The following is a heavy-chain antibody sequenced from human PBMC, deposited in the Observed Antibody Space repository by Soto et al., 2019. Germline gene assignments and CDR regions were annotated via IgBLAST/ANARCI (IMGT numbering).Heavy chain of an antibody. D-gene: IGHD3-16*02. CDR3: ARSRQGGSYRYYYFDY. CDR2: INAGNGNT. CDR1: GYTFTSYA. Sequence: ASVKVSCKASGYTFTSYAMHWVRQAPGQRLEWMGWINAGNGNTKYSQKFQGRVTITRDTSASTAYMELSSLRSEDTAVYYCARSRQGGSYRYYYFDYWGQGTLVTVSS. V-gene: IGHV1-3*01. J-gene: IGHJ4*02.